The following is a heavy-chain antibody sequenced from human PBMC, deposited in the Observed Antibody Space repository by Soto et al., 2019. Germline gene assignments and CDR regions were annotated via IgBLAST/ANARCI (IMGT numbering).Heavy chain of an antibody. V-gene: IGHV2-26*01. J-gene: IGHJ2*01. D-gene: IGHD6-19*01. CDR3: ARAIAVAGTGTPTFDL. CDR1: GFSLSNARMG. CDR2: IFSNDEK. Sequence: QVTLKESGPVLVKPTETLTLTCTVSGFSLSNARMGVSWIRQPPGKALEWLAHIFSNDEKSYSTSLKSRLTISXXTXKXLVVLTMTNMDPVDTATYYCARAIAVAGTGTPTFDLWGRGTLVTVSS.